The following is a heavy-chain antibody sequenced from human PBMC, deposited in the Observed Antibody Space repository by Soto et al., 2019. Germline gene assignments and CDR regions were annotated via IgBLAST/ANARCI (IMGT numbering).Heavy chain of an antibody. CDR1: GYTITRYG. CDR3: ARGDSIYSSSWYSRYDY. CDR2: ISAYNGNT. J-gene: IGHJ4*02. V-gene: IGHV1-18*01. D-gene: IGHD6-13*01. Sequence: ASVKVSCKASGYTITRYGISWVRQAPGQGLEWMGWISAYNGNTNYAQKLQGRVTMTTDTSTSTAYMELRSLRSEDTAVYYCARGDSIYSSSWYSRYDYWGQGTLVTVSS.